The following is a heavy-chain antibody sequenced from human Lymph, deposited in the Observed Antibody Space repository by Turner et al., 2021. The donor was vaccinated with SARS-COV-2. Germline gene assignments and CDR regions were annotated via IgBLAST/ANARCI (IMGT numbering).Heavy chain of an antibody. J-gene: IGHJ4*02. CDR2: IYPGDSDT. D-gene: IGHD5-12*01. CDR1: GYCFPAYW. V-gene: IGHV5-51*01. Sequence: VPLVQSGAVVNEPGSSLKTSCTGSGYCFPAYWLGWVGQMPGKGLEWMGIIYPGDSDTRYSPSFQGQVTISADKSISTAYRQWSSLKASDTAMYYCARLPIARGYSGYDFYYFDYWGQGTLVTVSS. CDR3: ARLPIARGYSGYDFYYFDY.